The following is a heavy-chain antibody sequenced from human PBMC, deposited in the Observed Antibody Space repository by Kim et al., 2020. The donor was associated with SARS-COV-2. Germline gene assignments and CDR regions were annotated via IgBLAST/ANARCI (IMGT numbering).Heavy chain of an antibody. J-gene: IGHJ6*02. D-gene: IGHD1-26*01. CDR1: GFTFSSYG. Sequence: GGSLRLSCAASGFTFSSYGMHWVRQAPGKGLEWVAVIRNDGSNKYYADSVKGRFTISRDNAKNTLYLQMNSLRAEDTAVYYCARDLLVGATYYGMDVWGQGTTVTVSS. V-gene: IGHV3-33*01. CDR2: IRNDGSNK. CDR3: ARDLLVGATYYGMDV.